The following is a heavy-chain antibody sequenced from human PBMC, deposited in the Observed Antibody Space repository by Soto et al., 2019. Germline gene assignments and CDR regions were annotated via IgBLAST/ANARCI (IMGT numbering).Heavy chain of an antibody. CDR2: IYYSGST. D-gene: IGHD3-10*01. CDR1: GGSISSSSYY. J-gene: IGHJ4*02. CDR3: ARLNTMVRSGDFYY. V-gene: IGHV4-39*01. Sequence: SETLSLTCTVSGGSISSSSYYWGWIRQPPGKGLEWIGSIYYSGSTYYNPSLKSRVTISVDTSKNQFSLKLSSVTAADTAVYYCARLNTMVRSGDFYYWGQGILVT.